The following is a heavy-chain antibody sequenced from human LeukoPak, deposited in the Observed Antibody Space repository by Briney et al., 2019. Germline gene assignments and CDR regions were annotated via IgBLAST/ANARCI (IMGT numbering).Heavy chain of an antibody. V-gene: IGHV5-51*01. CDR1: GYSFTSYW. Sequence: GESLKISCKGSGYSFTSYWIDCVRQMPGKGLEWMGIIYPGDSDTRYGPSFQGQVTISADKSISTAYLQWSSLKASDTAMYYCARLAAPYVGPPFFDYWGQGTLVTVSS. J-gene: IGHJ4*02. CDR3: ARLAAPYVGPPFFDY. D-gene: IGHD2-15*01. CDR2: IYPGDSDT.